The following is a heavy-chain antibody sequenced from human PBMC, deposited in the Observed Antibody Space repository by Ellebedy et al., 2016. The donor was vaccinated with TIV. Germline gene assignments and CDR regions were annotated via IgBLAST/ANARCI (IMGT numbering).Heavy chain of an antibody. CDR3: ASVSPYTSSWPFDY. J-gene: IGHJ4*02. D-gene: IGHD6-13*01. Sequence: GESLKISXAASGFTFSSYGMHWVRQAPGKGLEWVSYISSSSSTIYYADSVKGRFTISRDNSKNTLYLQMNSLRAEDTAVYYCASVSPYTSSWPFDYWGRGALVTVSS. V-gene: IGHV3-48*01. CDR2: ISSSSSTI. CDR1: GFTFSSYG.